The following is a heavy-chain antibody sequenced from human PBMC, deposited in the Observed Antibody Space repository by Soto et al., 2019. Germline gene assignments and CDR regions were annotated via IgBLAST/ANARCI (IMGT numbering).Heavy chain of an antibody. CDR3: ARDPLWGGAMVLGFFAV. D-gene: IGHD5-18*01. Sequence: GGSLRLSCAASGFTFNNYAMHWVRQAPGKGLEWVALISYGGSNKYYADSVKGRFTISRDNSKNTLYLQMNSLRAEDTAVYYSARDPLWGGAMVLGFFAVWARGPLVPVSS. V-gene: IGHV3-30-3*01. CDR2: ISYGGSNK. CDR1: GFTFNNYA. J-gene: IGHJ2*01.